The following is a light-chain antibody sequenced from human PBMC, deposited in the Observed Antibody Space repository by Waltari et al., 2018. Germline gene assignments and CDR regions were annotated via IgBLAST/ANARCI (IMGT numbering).Light chain of an antibody. CDR2: DES. CDR1: QGISSH. J-gene: IGKJ1*01. CDR3: QQRSNLWT. V-gene: IGKV3-11*01. Sequence: ETVLTQSPATLSLSPGERATLSCRARQGISSHLAWYQPKPGQPPRLLIYDESKRATGIPARFRCSGSGTDFTLTISSLEPEDFAVYYCQQRSNLWTFGQGTKVEIK.